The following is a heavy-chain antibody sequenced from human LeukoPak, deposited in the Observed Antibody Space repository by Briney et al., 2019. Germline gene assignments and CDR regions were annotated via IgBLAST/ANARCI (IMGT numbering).Heavy chain of an antibody. D-gene: IGHD3-10*01. CDR1: GFTFTSYG. CDR3: ARKGMGSPLDF. Sequence: ASVKVSCKTSGFTFTSYGISWMRQAPGQGLEWMAWISADNGDTHYEQRLQGRVTLTTDTSTGTAYMEVRSLRSDDTAVYYCARKGMGSPLDFWGQGTLVTVSS. V-gene: IGHV1-18*04. J-gene: IGHJ4*02. CDR2: ISADNGDT.